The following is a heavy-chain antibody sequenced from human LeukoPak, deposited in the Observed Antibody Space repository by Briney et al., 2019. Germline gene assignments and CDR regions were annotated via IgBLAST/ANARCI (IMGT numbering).Heavy chain of an antibody. V-gene: IGHV4-4*02. CDR1: GGSISSSNW. J-gene: IGHJ6*02. Sequence: SGTLSLTCAVSGGSISSSNWWSWVRQPPGKGLEWIGEIYHSGSTNYNPSLKSRVTISVDKSKNQFSLKLSSVTAADTAVYYCARDRIAAAVVYYGMDVWGQGTTVTVSS. D-gene: IGHD6-13*01. CDR2: IYHSGST. CDR3: ARDRIAAAVVYYGMDV.